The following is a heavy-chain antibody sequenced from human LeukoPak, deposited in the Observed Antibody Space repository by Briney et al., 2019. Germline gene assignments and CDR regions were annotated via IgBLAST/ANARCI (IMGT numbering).Heavy chain of an antibody. CDR1: GFTFTSYS. J-gene: IGHJ4*02. Sequence: PGGSLRLSCAASGFTFTSYSMNWVRQAPGKGLEWVSSITSSSRYIYYADSVRGRFTISRDNAKNSLYLQMNSLRAEDTAVYYCARDPGYCSSTSCYSYYFDCWGQGTLVTVSS. V-gene: IGHV3-21*01. CDR2: ITSSSRYI. D-gene: IGHD2-2*01. CDR3: ARDPGYCSSTSCYSYYFDC.